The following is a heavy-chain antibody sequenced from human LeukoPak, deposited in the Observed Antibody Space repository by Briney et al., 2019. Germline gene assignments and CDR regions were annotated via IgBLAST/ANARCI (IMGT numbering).Heavy chain of an antibody. CDR2: ISSSGSTI. V-gene: IGHV3-48*03. CDR3: ARASGYSYGPY. Sequence: GGSLRLSCAASGFTFSSYEMNWVRQAPGKGLEWVSYISSSGSTIYYADSVKGRFTISRDNAKNSLYLQMNSLRAEDTAVYYCARASGYSYGPYWGQGTLVTVSS. CDR1: GFTFSSYE. D-gene: IGHD5-18*01. J-gene: IGHJ4*02.